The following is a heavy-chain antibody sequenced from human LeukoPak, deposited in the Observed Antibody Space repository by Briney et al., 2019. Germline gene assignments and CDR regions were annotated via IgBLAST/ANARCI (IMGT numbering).Heavy chain of an antibody. CDR2: ISGSGGST. D-gene: IGHD2-15*01. Sequence: PGRSLRLSCAASGFTFNDYAMHWVRQAPGKGLEWVSAISGSGGSTYYADSVKGRFTISRDNSKNTLYLQMNSLRAEDTAVYYCAKDCLGYCSGGRNHWGQGTLVTVSS. J-gene: IGHJ5*02. CDR1: GFTFNDYA. CDR3: AKDCLGYCSGGRNH. V-gene: IGHV3-23*01.